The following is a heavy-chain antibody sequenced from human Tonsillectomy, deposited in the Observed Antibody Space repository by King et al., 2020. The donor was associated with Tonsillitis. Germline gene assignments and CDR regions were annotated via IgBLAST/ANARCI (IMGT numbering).Heavy chain of an antibody. J-gene: IGHJ4*02. CDR1: GFTFSSDG. CDR2: ISYDGSNK. Sequence: VQLVESGGGVVQPGRSLRLSCAASGFTFSSDGMHWVRQAPGKWLGWGAVISYDGSNKYYASSVKSRFTISRDNSKNTLYLQMNSLRAEDTAVYYCAKDRWGGSSWRVDYWGQGTLVTVSS. CDR3: AKDRWGGSSWRVDY. D-gene: IGHD6-13*01. V-gene: IGHV3-30*18.